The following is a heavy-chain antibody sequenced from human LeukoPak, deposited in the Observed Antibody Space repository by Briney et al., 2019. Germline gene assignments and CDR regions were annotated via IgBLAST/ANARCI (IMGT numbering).Heavy chain of an antibody. CDR2: ISAYNGNT. Sequence: ASVNVSCTASGYTFTSYGISWVRQAPGQGLEWMGWISAYNGNTNYAQKLRGRVTMTTDTSTSTAYMELRSLRSDDTAVYYCARVKAVAGTNWFDPWGQGTLVTVSS. V-gene: IGHV1-18*01. J-gene: IGHJ5*02. CDR1: GYTFTSYG. CDR3: ARVKAVAGTNWFDP. D-gene: IGHD6-19*01.